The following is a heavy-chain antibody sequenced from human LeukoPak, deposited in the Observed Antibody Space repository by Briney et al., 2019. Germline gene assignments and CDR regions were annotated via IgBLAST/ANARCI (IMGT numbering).Heavy chain of an antibody. CDR3: AKEGEYYYDSSGYYPNYFDY. J-gene: IGHJ4*02. CDR2: ISSSSSYI. V-gene: IGHV3-21*04. CDR1: GFTFSSYS. Sequence: GGSLRLSCAASGFTFSSYSMNWVRQAPGKGLEWVSSISSSSSYIYYADSVKGRFTISRDNAKNSLYLQMNSLRAEDTAVYYCAKEGEYYYDSSGYYPNYFDYWGQGTLVTVSS. D-gene: IGHD3-22*01.